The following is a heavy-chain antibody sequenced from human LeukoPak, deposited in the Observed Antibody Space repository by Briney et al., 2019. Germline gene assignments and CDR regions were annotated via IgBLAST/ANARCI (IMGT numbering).Heavy chain of an antibody. Sequence: GGSLRLSCAASGFTFSSNYMSWVRQAPGKGLEWVSVIYSGGSTYYADSVKGRFTISRDNAKNSLYLQMNSLRAEDTAVYYCARDKGSRATQFDYWGQGTLVTVSS. CDR3: ARDKGSRATQFDY. D-gene: IGHD1-26*01. J-gene: IGHJ4*02. CDR1: GFTFSSNY. CDR2: IYSGGST. V-gene: IGHV3-53*01.